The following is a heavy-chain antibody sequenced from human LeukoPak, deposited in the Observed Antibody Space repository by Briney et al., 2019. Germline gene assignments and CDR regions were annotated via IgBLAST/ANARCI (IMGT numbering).Heavy chain of an antibody. V-gene: IGHV1-2*02. CDR1: GYTFTGYY. Sequence: GASVKVSCKASGYTFTGYYMHWGRQAPGQGLEGMGWINPNSGGTNYAQKFQGRVTMTRDTSISTAYIELSRLRSDDTAVYYCARDLVDGVVAGTTDNWFDPWGQGTLVTVSS. CDR3: ARDLVDGVVAGTTDNWFDP. CDR2: INPNSGGT. J-gene: IGHJ5*02. D-gene: IGHD6-19*01.